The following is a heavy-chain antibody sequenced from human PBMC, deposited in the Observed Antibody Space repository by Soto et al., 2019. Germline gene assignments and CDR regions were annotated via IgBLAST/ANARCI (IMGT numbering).Heavy chain of an antibody. V-gene: IGHV4-31*03. CDR3: ARFSVGHYNSSGYYFVDL. Sequence: SETLSLTCTVSGGSISSRGYYWTWIRQHPGKGLEWIGYIYYSGITYYSPSLKSRVSISIDTSKNQFSLNLNSVAAADTAVYYCARFSVGHYNSSGYYFVDLWGQGTLVTVSS. CDR2: IYYSGIT. CDR1: GGSISSRGYY. J-gene: IGHJ5*02. D-gene: IGHD3-22*01.